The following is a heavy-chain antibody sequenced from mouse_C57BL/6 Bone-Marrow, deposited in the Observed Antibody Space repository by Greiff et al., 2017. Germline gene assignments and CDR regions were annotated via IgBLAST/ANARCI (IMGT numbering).Heavy chain of an antibody. CDR2: IRLKSDNYAT. J-gene: IGHJ1*03. CDR1: GFTFSNYW. CDR3: TDYSNYDWYFDV. V-gene: IGHV6-3*01. D-gene: IGHD2-5*01. Sequence: EVMLVESGGGLVQPGGSMKLSCVASGFTFSNYWLNWVRQSPEKGLEWVAQIRLKSDNYATHYAESVKGWFTISRDDSKSSVYLQMNNLRAEDTGSYYCTDYSNYDWYFDVWGTGTTVTVSS.